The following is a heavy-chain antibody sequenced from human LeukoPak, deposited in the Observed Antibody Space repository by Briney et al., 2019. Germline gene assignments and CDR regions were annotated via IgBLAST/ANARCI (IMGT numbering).Heavy chain of an antibody. CDR1: GYTFTSYG. D-gene: IGHD1-14*01. Sequence: ASVKVSCKASGYTFTSYGISWVRQAPGQGLEWMGWISAYNGNTNYAQKLQGRVTMTTDTPTSTAHMELRSLRSDDTAVYYCARLFGPAHSYYYGMDVWGQGTTVTVSS. V-gene: IGHV1-18*01. CDR2: ISAYNGNT. CDR3: ARLFGPAHSYYYGMDV. J-gene: IGHJ6*02.